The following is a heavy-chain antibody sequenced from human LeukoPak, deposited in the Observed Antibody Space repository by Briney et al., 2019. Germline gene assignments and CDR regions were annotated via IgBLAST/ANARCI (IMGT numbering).Heavy chain of an antibody. Sequence: PGGSLRLSCAASGFIVSSDCMTWVRQAPGKGLEWISVVYSGGSTYYAVSVKGRFTISRDISKSTVSLQMNSLRAEDTAVYYCARAIRPVSGSYYYSFDSWGQGTLVTVSS. CDR2: VYSGGST. D-gene: IGHD3-22*01. V-gene: IGHV3-66*01. J-gene: IGHJ4*02. CDR1: GFIVSSDC. CDR3: ARAIRPVSGSYYYSFDS.